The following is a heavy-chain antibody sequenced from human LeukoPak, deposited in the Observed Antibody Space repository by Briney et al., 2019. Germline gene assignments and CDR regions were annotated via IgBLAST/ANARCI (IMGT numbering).Heavy chain of an antibody. D-gene: IGHD3-9*01. J-gene: IGHJ4*02. CDR3: ARDLGEGYYDILTGYYAPADY. V-gene: IGHV3-30*04. Sequence: GGSLRLSCAASGFTFSSYAMHWVRQAPGKGLEWVAVISYDGSNKYYADSVKGRFTISRDNSKNTLYLQMNSLRAEDTAVYYCARDLGEGYYDILTGYYAPADYWGQGTLVTVSS. CDR2: ISYDGSNK. CDR1: GFTFSSYA.